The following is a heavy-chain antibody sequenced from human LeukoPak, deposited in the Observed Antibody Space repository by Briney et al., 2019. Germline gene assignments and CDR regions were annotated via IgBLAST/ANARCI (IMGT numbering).Heavy chain of an antibody. J-gene: IGHJ4*02. Sequence: GGSLRLSCATSGFTFSNYVMTWVRQAPGKGLEWVSVISASGSTTYYADSVKGRFTISRDNSKNTLYLQMNSLRAEDTAIYYCAKVVQYTASTGTGLESWGQGTLVTVSS. CDR2: ISASGSTT. CDR3: AKVVQYTASTGTGLES. CDR1: GFTFSNYV. V-gene: IGHV3-23*01. D-gene: IGHD6-13*01.